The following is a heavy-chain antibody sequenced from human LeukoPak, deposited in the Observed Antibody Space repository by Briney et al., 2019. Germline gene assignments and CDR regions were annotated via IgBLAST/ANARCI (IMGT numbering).Heavy chain of an antibody. CDR1: GFTFDDYA. J-gene: IGHJ6*02. D-gene: IGHD4-17*01. V-gene: IGHV3-9*01. CDR2: ISWNSGSI. CDR3: AKDNDYGDLGYYGMDV. Sequence: GGSLRLSCAASGFTFDDYAMHWVRQAPGRGLEWVSGISWNSGSIGYADSVKGRFTISRDNAKNSLYLQMNSLRAEDTALYYCAKDNDYGDLGYYGMDVWGQGTTVTVSS.